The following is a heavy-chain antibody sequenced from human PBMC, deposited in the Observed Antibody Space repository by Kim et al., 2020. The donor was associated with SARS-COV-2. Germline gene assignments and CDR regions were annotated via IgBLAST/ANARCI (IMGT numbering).Heavy chain of an antibody. D-gene: IGHD3-9*01. Sequence: ASVKVSCKASGYTFTSYGISWVRQAPGQGLEWMGWISAYNGNTNYAQKLQGRVTMTTDTSTSTAYMELRSLRSDDTAVYYCARAHYDILTGYYTPFWDYWGQGTLVTVSS. CDR3: ARAHYDILTGYYTPFWDY. CDR2: ISAYNGNT. V-gene: IGHV1-18*04. J-gene: IGHJ4*02. CDR1: GYTFTSYG.